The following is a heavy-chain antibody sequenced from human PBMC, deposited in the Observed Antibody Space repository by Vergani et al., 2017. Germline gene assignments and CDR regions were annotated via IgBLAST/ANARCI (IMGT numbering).Heavy chain of an antibody. CDR2: ISGSGGST. Sequence: EVQLLESGGGLVQPGGSLRLSCAASGFTFSSYAMSWVRQAPGKGLEWVSAISGSGGSTYYADSVKGRFTISRDNSKNTLYLQMNSLRAEDTAVYYCAKSYYYSSSGYLHTEYFQHWGQGTLVTVSS. CDR3: AKSYYYSSSGYLHTEYFQH. J-gene: IGHJ1*01. CDR1: GFTFSSYA. D-gene: IGHD3-22*01. V-gene: IGHV3-23*01.